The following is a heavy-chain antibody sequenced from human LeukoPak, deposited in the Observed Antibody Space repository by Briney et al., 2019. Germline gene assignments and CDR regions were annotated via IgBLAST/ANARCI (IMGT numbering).Heavy chain of an antibody. D-gene: IGHD3-22*01. CDR3: ARGGDYYNWSVPPYACDI. V-gene: IGHV4-30-4*01. CDR1: GGSISSGDYY. J-gene: IGHJ3*02. CDR2: IYYSGST. Sequence: SETLSLTCTVSGGSISSGDYYWSWIRQPPGKGLEWIGYIYYSGSTYYNPSLKSRVTISVDTSKNQFSLKLSSVTAADTAEYYCARGGDYYNWSVPPYACDIWGQGTMVTVSP.